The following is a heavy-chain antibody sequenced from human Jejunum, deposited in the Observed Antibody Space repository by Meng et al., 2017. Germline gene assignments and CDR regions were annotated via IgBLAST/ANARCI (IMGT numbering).Heavy chain of an antibody. J-gene: IGHJ4*02. CDR1: GYTFTDNW. D-gene: IGHD3-3*01. Sequence: VHLVQSGAEVKKSGASVKVSCRASGYTFTDNWLHWMRQAPGQGLEWMGSINPNSSYTNYAQKFQDRVTMTRDTSISTAYMELSRLTFDDTAVYYCARVAVPGVGVWHYWGQGTLVTVSS. V-gene: IGHV1-2*02. CDR3: ARVAVPGVGVWHY. CDR2: INPNSSYT.